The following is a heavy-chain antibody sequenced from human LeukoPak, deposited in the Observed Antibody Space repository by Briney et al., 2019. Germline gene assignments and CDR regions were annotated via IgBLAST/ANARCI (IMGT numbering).Heavy chain of an antibody. CDR1: GGSISSSSYY. J-gene: IGHJ5*02. CDR3: ARDLRMVRGVNWFDP. Sequence: SETLSLTCTVSGGSISSSSYYWGWIRQPPGKGLEWIGSIYYSGSTYYNPSLKSRVTISVDTSKNQFSLKLSSVTAADTAVYYCARDLRMVRGVNWFDPWGQGTLVTVSS. V-gene: IGHV4-39*07. CDR2: IYYSGST. D-gene: IGHD3-10*01.